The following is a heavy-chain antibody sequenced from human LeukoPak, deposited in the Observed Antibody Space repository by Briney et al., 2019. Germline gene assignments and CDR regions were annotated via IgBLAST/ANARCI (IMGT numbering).Heavy chain of an antibody. D-gene: IGHD3-22*01. J-gene: IGHJ4*02. V-gene: IGHV3-23*01. CDR3: AKGGHSVIVVKIDY. CDR1: GFSFSSYA. CDR2: ISGSGGST. Sequence: GGSLRLSWAASGFSFSSYAMSWVRQAPGKGLEWVSAISGSGGSTYYADSVKGRFTISRDNSKNTLYLQMNSLRAEDTAVYYCAKGGHSVIVVKIDYWGQGTLVTVSS.